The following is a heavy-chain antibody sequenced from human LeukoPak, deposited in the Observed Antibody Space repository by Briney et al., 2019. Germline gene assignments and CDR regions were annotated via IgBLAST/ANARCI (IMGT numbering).Heavy chain of an antibody. CDR3: ARLYCSSTSCYSAYYYYGMDV. D-gene: IGHD2-2*02. J-gene: IGHJ6*02. Sequence: ASVKVSCKASGYTFTAYYMHWVRQAPGQGLEWMGWINPNSGGTNYAQKFQGRVTMTRDTSISTAYMELSRLRSDDTAVYYCARLYCSSTSCYSAYYYYGMDVWGQGTTVTVSS. CDR1: GYTFTAYY. CDR2: INPNSGGT. V-gene: IGHV1-2*02.